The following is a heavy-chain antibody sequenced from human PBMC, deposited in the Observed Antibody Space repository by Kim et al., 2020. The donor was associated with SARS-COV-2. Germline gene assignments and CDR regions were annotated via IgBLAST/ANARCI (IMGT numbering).Heavy chain of an antibody. Sequence: SGPTLVKPTQTLTLTCTFSGFSLSTSGVGVGWIRQPPGKALEWLALIYWDDDKRYSPSLKSRLTITKDTSKNQVVLTMTNMDPVDTATYYCAHTVGYVWSAYYRGPEFDYWGQRTLVTVSS. CDR3: AHTVGYVWSAYYRGPEFDY. CDR2: IYWDDDK. CDR1: GFSLSTSGVG. V-gene: IGHV2-5*02. D-gene: IGHD3-3*01. J-gene: IGHJ4*02.